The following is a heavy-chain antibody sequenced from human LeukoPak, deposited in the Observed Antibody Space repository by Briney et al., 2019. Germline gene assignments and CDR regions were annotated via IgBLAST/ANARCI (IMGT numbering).Heavy chain of an antibody. CDR3: ARGRYGELFPTGFDY. CDR1: GFTFDDYA. D-gene: IGHD3-10*01. J-gene: IGHJ4*02. V-gene: IGHV3-9*01. Sequence: GGSLRLSCAVSGFTFDDYAMNWVRQVPGKGLEWVSGISWNSHSIDYADSVKGRFTISRDNAKNSLYLQMNSLRIEDTAFYFCARGRYGELFPTGFDYWGQGTLVTVSS. CDR2: ISWNSHSI.